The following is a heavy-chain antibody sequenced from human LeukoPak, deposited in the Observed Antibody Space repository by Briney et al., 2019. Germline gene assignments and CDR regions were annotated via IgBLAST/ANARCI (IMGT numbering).Heavy chain of an antibody. J-gene: IGHJ4*02. Sequence: PGGSLRLSCAASGFTFNTYAMHWIRQAPGKGLEWLSVISNDGSVKYYADSVKGRFTISRDNSKNTLYLQMNSLRAEDTAVYYCARDHGWIVVVKGDFDYWGQGTLVTVSS. D-gene: IGHD3-22*01. CDR3: ARDHGWIVVVKGDFDY. V-gene: IGHV3-30-3*01. CDR1: GFTFNTYA. CDR2: ISNDGSVK.